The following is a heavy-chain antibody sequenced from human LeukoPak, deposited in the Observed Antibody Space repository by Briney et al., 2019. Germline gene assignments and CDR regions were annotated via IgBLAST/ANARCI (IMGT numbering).Heavy chain of an antibody. D-gene: IGHD5-18*01. V-gene: IGHV3-7*01. J-gene: IGHJ3*02. CDR1: GFTFSSYW. CDR3: ARDKWIQLWLRGIDAFDI. CDR2: IKQDGSEK. Sequence: PGGSLRLSCAASGFTFSSYWMSWVRQAPGKGLEWVANIKQDGSEKYYVDSVKGRFTISRDNAKNSLYLQMNSLRAEDTAVYYCARDKWIQLWLRGIDAFDIWGQGTMVTVSS.